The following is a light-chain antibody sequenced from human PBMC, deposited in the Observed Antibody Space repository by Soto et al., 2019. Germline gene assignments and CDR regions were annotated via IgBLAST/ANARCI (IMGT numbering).Light chain of an antibody. J-gene: IGKJ1*01. CDR1: QSITNW. Sequence: DIQMTQSPSTLSASVGDRVTITCRASQSITNWLAWYQQKPGKAPKLLIYKASNLETGVPSRFSGSGSGTEFTLTISSLQPDDFAPYYCQQYITYSPWTFGQGTKVDFK. CDR2: KAS. CDR3: QQYITYSPWT. V-gene: IGKV1-5*03.